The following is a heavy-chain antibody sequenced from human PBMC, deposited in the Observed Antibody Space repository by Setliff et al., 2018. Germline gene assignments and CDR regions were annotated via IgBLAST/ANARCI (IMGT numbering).Heavy chain of an antibody. CDR1: GGAFSGSDYY. CDR2: LYYGGNI. D-gene: IGHD2-8*01. Sequence: PSETLSLTCSVSGGAFSGSDYYWAWIRQPPGKSLEWIATLYYGGNIYYQPSLKGRVSLSLDTSTNKFSLRLASMTAADTAVYYCAVGYCTPKCYAGFDYWGQGTLVTVSS. CDR3: AVGYCTPKCYAGFDY. J-gene: IGHJ4*02. V-gene: IGHV4-39*07.